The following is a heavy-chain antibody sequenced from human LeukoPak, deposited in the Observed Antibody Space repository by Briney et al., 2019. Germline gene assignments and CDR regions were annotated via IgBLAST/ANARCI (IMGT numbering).Heavy chain of an antibody. V-gene: IGHV3-7*01. CDR1: GFTFSSYW. CDR2: IKQDGSEK. J-gene: IGHJ4*02. D-gene: IGHD3-22*01. Sequence: GGSLRLSRAASGFTFSSYWMSWVRQAPGKGLEWVANIKQDGSEKYYVDSVKGRFTISRDNAKNSLYLQMNSLRAEDTAVYYCARDGSLYYDSSGYYIYWGQGTLVTVSS. CDR3: ARDGSLYYDSSGYYIY.